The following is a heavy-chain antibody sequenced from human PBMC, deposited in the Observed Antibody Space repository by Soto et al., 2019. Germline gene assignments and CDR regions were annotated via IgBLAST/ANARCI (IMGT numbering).Heavy chain of an antibody. V-gene: IGHV4-30-2*01. D-gene: IGHD3-3*01. Sequence: TLSLTCAVSGGSISSGGYSWSWIRQPPGKGLEWIGYIYHSGSTYYNPSLKSRVTISVDRSKNQFSLKLSSVTAADTAVYYCARGGDTYYDFWSGSPLMDVWGQGATVTVSS. CDR1: GGSISSGGYS. CDR2: IYHSGST. CDR3: ARGGDTYYDFWSGSPLMDV. J-gene: IGHJ6*02.